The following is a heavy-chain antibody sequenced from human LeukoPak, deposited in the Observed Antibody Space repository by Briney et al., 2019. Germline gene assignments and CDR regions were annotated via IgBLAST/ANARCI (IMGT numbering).Heavy chain of an antibody. CDR3: ARGAYYYDSSGHDY. D-gene: IGHD3-22*01. V-gene: IGHV4-59*02. J-gene: IGHJ4*02. CDR2: IYYTGT. CDR1: GGSVSDYY. Sequence: SETLSLTCTVSGGSVSDYYWSWIRQSPGKGLEWIGYIYYTGTSYNPSLKSRVTISADTSKNQFSLNLSSVTAADTAVYYCARGAYYYDSSGHDYWGQGTLVTVSS.